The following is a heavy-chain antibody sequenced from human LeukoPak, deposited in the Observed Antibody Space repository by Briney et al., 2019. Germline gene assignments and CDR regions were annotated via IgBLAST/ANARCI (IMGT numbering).Heavy chain of an antibody. D-gene: IGHD2-2*01. J-gene: IGHJ4*02. CDR1: GFTFSSYS. V-gene: IGHV3-21*01. Sequence: GGSLRLSCAASGFTFSSYSMNWVRQAPGKGLEWVSSISSSSSYIYYADSVKGRFTISRDNAKNSLYRQMNSLRAEDTAVYYCAREGVVVPAAPLDYWGQGTLVTVSS. CDR3: AREGVVVPAAPLDY. CDR2: ISSSSSYI.